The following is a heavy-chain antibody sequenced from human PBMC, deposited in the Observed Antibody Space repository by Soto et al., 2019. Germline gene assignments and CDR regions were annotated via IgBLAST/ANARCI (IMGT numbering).Heavy chain of an antibody. J-gene: IGHJ3*02. CDR2: ISWNSGSI. Sequence: PGGSLRLSCAASGFTFDDYAMHWVRQAPGKGLEWVSGISWNSGSIGCADSVKGRFTISRDNAKNSLYLQMNSLRAEDTALYYCAKLGLDAFDIWGQGTMVTVSS. CDR3: AKLGLDAFDI. CDR1: GFTFDDYA. V-gene: IGHV3-9*01.